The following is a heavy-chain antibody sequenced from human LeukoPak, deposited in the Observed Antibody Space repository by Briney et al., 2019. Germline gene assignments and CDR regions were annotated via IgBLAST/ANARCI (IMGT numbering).Heavy chain of an antibody. CDR2: IYPGDSDT. D-gene: IGHD5-18*01. J-gene: IGHJ5*02. CDR3: ARSGRGYSYGGANKRNWFDP. Sequence: GESLKISCKGSGYSFTSYWITWVRQMPGKGLEWMGIIYPGDSDTRYSPSFQGQVTISADKSISTAYLQWSSLKASDTAMYYCARSGRGYSYGGANKRNWFDPWGQGTLVTVSS. V-gene: IGHV5-51*01. CDR1: GYSFTSYW.